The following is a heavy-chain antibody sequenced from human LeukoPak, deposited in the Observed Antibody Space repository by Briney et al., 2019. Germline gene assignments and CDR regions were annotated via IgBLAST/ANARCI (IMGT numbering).Heavy chain of an antibody. CDR1: GFTFSSYW. Sequence: GGSLRLSCAASGFTFSSYWMSWVRQAPGKGLEWVANIKQDGSEKYYVDSVKGRFTISRDNAKNSLYLQMNSLRAVDTAVYYCARGRGYCSSTSCYFFGFDYWGQGTLVTVSS. V-gene: IGHV3-7*03. D-gene: IGHD2-2*01. J-gene: IGHJ4*02. CDR3: ARGRGYCSSTSCYFFGFDY. CDR2: IKQDGSEK.